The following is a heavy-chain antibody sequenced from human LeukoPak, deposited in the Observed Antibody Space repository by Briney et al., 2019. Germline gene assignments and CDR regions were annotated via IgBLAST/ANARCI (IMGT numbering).Heavy chain of an antibody. CDR1: GFSSSNFW. D-gene: IGHD1-1*01. V-gene: IGHV3-74*01. Sequence: GGSLRLSCAASGFSSSNFWMHWVRQAPGMGLVWVSQINPDGTAALYADSVKGRFTISRDNAKNTLYLQMNTLRADDTAVYYCAKGSNFAFDNWGQGILVIVSS. CDR2: INPDGTAA. J-gene: IGHJ4*02. CDR3: AKGSNFAFDN.